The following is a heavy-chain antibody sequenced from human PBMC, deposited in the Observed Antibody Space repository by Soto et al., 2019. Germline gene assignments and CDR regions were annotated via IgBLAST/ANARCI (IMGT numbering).Heavy chain of an antibody. CDR2: IIPIFGTA. CDR1: GVTFSSYA. V-gene: IGHV1-69*12. Sequence: QVQLVQSGAEVKKPGSSVKVSCKASGVTFSSYAISWVRQAPGQGLEWMGGIIPIFGTANYAQKFQGRVTITADEYTITAYMELSSLRSEDTAVYYCARVPYRVGATYEDFDYWGQGTLVTVSS. D-gene: IGHD1-26*01. CDR3: ARVPYRVGATYEDFDY. J-gene: IGHJ4*02.